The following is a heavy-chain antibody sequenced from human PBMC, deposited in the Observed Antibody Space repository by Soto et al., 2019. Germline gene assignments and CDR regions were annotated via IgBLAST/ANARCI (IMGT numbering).Heavy chain of an antibody. J-gene: IGHJ5*01. CDR2: IYPGDSDT. Sequence: GESLKISCKTSGYVFTVYWIGWVREVPLKGLEWMGIIYPGDSDTRYSPSFQGQVTISVDTSISTVYLQWSSLRASDTAIYYCVRQEQTLSDWFSTDPRWWFDSWGQGSPVTVSS. CDR1: GYVFTVYW. D-gene: IGHD3-9*01. V-gene: IGHV5-51*01. CDR3: VRQEQTLSDWFSTDPRWWFDS.